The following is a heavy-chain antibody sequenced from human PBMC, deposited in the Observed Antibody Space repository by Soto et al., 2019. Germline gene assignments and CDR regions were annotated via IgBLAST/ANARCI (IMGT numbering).Heavy chain of an antibody. CDR3: ARDWGHHSSSPSYGMDV. V-gene: IGHV4-30-4*01. CDR1: GGSISSGDYY. D-gene: IGHD6-13*01. Sequence: SETLSLTCTVSGGSISSGDYYWSWIRQPPGKGLEWIGYIYYSGSTYYNPSLKSRVTISVDTSKNQFSLKLSSVTAADTAVYYCARDWGHHSSSPSYGMDVWGQGTTVTLSS. CDR2: IYYSGST. J-gene: IGHJ6*02.